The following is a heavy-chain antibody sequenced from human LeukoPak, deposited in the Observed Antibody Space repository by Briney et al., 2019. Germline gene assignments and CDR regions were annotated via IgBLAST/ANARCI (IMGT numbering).Heavy chain of an antibody. CDR3: ARFRSLITMVRGAGNWFDP. J-gene: IGHJ5*02. V-gene: IGHV4-59*12. Sequence: PSETLSLTCTVSGGSISSYYWSWIRQPPGKGLEWIGYIYYSGSTNYNPSLKSRVTISVDTSKNQFSLKLSSVTAADTAVYYCARFRSLITMVRGAGNWFDPWGQGTLVTVSS. CDR2: IYYSGST. CDR1: GGSISSYY. D-gene: IGHD3-10*01.